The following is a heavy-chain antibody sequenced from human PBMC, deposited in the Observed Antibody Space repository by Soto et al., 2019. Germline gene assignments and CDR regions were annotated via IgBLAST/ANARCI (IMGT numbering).Heavy chain of an antibody. CDR2: IYYSGST. D-gene: IGHD5-18*01. CDR3: ARRLYVDTAMVNYFDY. V-gene: IGHV4-39*01. CDR1: GGSISSSSYY. Sequence: QLQLQESGPGLVKPSETLSLTCTVSGGSISSSSYYWGWIRQPPGKGLEWIGSIYYSGSTYYNPSLKSRVTISVDTSKNQFSLKLSSVTAADTAVYYCARRLYVDTAMVNYFDYWGQGTLVTVSS. J-gene: IGHJ4*02.